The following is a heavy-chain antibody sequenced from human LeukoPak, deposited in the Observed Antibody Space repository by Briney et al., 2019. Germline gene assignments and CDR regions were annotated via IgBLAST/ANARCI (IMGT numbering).Heavy chain of an antibody. CDR2: IYYSGST. Sequence: SETLSLTCTVSGGSLSSYYWSWIRQPPGKGLEWIGYIYYSGSTNYNPSLKSRVTISVDTSKNQFSLKLSSVTAADTAVYYCARAPTPRNYFDYWGQGTLVTVSS. J-gene: IGHJ4*02. V-gene: IGHV4-59*01. CDR1: GGSLSSYY. CDR3: ARAPTPRNYFDY.